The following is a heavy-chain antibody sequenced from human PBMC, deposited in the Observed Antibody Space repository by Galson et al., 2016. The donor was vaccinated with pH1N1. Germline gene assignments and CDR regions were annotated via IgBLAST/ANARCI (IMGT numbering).Heavy chain of an antibody. J-gene: IGHJ4*02. CDR3: ARNANNDWIREY. D-gene: IGHD4/OR15-4a*01. V-gene: IGHV3-33*01. CDR2: IWYDGSLT. CDR1: GFTFSSYG. Sequence: SLRLSCAASGFTFSSYGMHWVRQAPGKGLEWVAVIWYDGSLTYVADSMKGRFTISRDNSKSILYLQMTSLRAEDTAVYYCARNANNDWIREYWGQGNPVTVSS.